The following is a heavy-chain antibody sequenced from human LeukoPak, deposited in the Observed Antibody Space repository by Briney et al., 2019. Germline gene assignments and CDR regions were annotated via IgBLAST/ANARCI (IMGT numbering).Heavy chain of an antibody. Sequence: ASVKVSCKASGYTFTNYYIHWVRQAPGQGLEWMGWINPNSGGTNYAQKFQGRVTMTRDTSITTAYMEVSRLRSDDTAVYYCARDKYTDWFDPWGQGTLVTVSS. V-gene: IGHV1-2*02. CDR3: ARDKYTDWFDP. CDR1: GYTFTNYY. J-gene: IGHJ5*02. D-gene: IGHD2-2*02. CDR2: INPNSGGT.